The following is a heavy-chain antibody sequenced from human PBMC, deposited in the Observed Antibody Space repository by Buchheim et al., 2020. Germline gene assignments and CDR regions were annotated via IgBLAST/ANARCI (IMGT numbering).Heavy chain of an antibody. J-gene: IGHJ4*02. CDR1: GFTLRTYW. V-gene: IGHV3-74*01. Sequence: EVQLEESGGGLVQPGGSLRLSCAASGFTLRTYWMHWVHQAPGKGLEWVSRINEDGSFTNYADSVKGRFTISRDNAENTLYLQMTSLRVEDTAMYYCARDLSGSQDYWGQGTL. D-gene: IGHD1-26*01. CDR3: ARDLSGSQDY. CDR2: INEDGSFT.